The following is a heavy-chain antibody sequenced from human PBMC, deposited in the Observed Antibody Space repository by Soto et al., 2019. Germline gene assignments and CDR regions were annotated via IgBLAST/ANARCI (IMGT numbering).Heavy chain of an antibody. J-gene: IGHJ1*01. CDR2: IIPIFGTA. D-gene: IGHD4-17*01. CDR1: GGTFSSYA. Sequence: GASVKVSCKASGGTFSSYAISWARQAPGQGLEWMGGIIPIFGTANYAQKFQGRVTITADESTSTAYMELSSLRSEDTAVYYCARDAMPLRYDVFQHWGQGALVTVSS. V-gene: IGHV1-69*13. CDR3: ARDAMPLRYDVFQH.